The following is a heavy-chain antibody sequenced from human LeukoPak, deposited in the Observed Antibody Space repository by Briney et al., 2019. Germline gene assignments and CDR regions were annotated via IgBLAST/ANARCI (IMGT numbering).Heavy chain of an antibody. CDR1: GFAFSSYS. D-gene: IGHD3-16*01. J-gene: IGHJ4*02. V-gene: IGHV3-48*04. CDR2: ISSSSSTI. Sequence: GGSLRLSCAASGFAFSSYSMNWVRQAPGKGLEWVSYISSSSSTIYYADSVKGRFTISRDNAKNSLYLQMNSLRAEDTAVYYCARDGNSSPPFWGYWGQGTLVTVSS. CDR3: ARDGNSSPPFWGY.